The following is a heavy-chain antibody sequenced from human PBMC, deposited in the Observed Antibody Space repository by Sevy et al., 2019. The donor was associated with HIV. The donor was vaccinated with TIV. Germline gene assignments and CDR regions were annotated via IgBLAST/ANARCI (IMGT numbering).Heavy chain of an antibody. CDR1: GYTLTQFS. CDR2: FDPEDGDPEDGKT. Sequence: ASVKVSCKVSGYTLTQFSMHWVRQAPGKGLEWMTTFDPEDGDPEDGKTIYAKKILGRVTMTEDTSTDTAYMELSSVRSDDTAVYYCATNKDYYDSSGYPFDYWGQGTLVTVSS. V-gene: IGHV1-24*01. D-gene: IGHD3-22*01. CDR3: ATNKDYYDSSGYPFDY. J-gene: IGHJ4*02.